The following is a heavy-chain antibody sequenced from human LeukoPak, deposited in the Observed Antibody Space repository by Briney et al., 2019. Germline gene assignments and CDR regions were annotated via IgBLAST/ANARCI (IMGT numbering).Heavy chain of an antibody. V-gene: IGHV1-18*01. Sequence: ASVKVSCKASGYTFTSYGISWVRQAPGQGLEWMGWISAYNGNTNYAQKLQGRVTMTTDTSTSTANMELRSLRSDDTAVYYCARDRMGSNCDYWGQGTLVTVSS. CDR2: ISAYNGNT. CDR3: ARDRMGSNCDY. CDR1: GYTFTSYG. D-gene: IGHD2-8*01. J-gene: IGHJ4*02.